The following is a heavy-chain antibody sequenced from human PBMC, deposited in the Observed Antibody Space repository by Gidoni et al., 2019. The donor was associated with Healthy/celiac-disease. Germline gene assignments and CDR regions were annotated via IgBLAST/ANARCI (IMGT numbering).Heavy chain of an antibody. D-gene: IGHD6-19*01. CDR3: ANSIAVAAPFDY. CDR2: ISWNSGSI. J-gene: IGHJ4*02. Sequence: EVQLVESGGGLVQPGRSMRRSWAAAGFTFDDYAMHWVRQAPGKGLEWVSGISWNSGSIGYADSVKGRFTISRDNAKNSLYLQMNSLRAEDTALYYCANSIAVAAPFDYWGQGTLVTVSS. V-gene: IGHV3-9*01. CDR1: GFTFDDYA.